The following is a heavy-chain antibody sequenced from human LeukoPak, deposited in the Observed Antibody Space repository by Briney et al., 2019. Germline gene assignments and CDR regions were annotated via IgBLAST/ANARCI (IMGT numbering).Heavy chain of an antibody. CDR1: GYTFTSYD. J-gene: IGHJ5*02. V-gene: IGHV1-8*01. CDR3: AREGGASSWQILNWFDP. D-gene: IGHD6-13*01. CDR2: MNPNSGNT. Sequence: GASVKVSCKASGYTFTSYDINWVRQATGQGLEWMGWMNPNSGNTGYAQKFQGRVTMTRNTSISTAYMELSSLRAEDTAVYYCAREGGASSWQILNWFDPWGQGTLVTVSS.